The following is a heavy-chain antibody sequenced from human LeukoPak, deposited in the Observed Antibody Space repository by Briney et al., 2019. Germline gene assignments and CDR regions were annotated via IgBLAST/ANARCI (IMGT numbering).Heavy chain of an antibody. CDR2: IYYSGST. D-gene: IGHD3-10*01. J-gene: IGHJ6*03. Sequence: PSETLSLTCTVSGGSISSYYWSWIRQPPGKGLEWIGYIYYSGSTNYNPSLKSRVTISVDTSKNQFSLKLSSVTAADTAVYYCARAPLMYYGSGRALYYYYYMDVWGKGTTVTVSS. CDR3: ARAPLMYYGSGRALYYYYYMDV. V-gene: IGHV4-59*01. CDR1: GGSISSYY.